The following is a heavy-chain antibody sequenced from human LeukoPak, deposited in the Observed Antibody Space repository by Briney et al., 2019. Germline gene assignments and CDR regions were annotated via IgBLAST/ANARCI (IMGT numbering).Heavy chain of an antibody. V-gene: IGHV1-69*13. CDR3: AIFSSGVIQLVGSDDAFDI. Sequence: SVKVSCKASGGTFSSYAISWVRQAPGQGLEWMGGIIPIFGTANYAQKFQGRVTITADESTSTAYMELSSLRSEDTAVYYCAIFSSGVIQLVGSDDAFDIWGQGTMVTVSS. J-gene: IGHJ3*02. CDR2: IIPIFGTA. D-gene: IGHD6-13*01. CDR1: GGTFSSYA.